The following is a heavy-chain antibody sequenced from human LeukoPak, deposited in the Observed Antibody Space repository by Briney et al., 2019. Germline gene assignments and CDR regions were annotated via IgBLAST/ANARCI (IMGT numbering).Heavy chain of an antibody. V-gene: IGHV6-1*01. D-gene: IGHD3-22*01. CDR1: GDSVSSNSAA. CDR3: AFSSTYYYDSSGYYY. J-gene: IGHJ4*02. Sequence: SQTLSLTCAISGDSVSSNSAAWSWIRQSPSRGLEWLGRTYYRSKWYNDYAVSVKSRITINPDTSKNQFSLQLNSVTPEDTAVYYCAFSSTYYYDSSGYYYWGQGTLVTVSS. CDR2: TYYRSKWYN.